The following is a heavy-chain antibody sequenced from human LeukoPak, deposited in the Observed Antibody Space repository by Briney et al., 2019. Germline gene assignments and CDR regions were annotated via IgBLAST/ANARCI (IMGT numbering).Heavy chain of an antibody. J-gene: IGHJ4*02. CDR3: ARSRLGELLGYFDY. D-gene: IGHD3-10*01. CDR1: GGSISSYY. Sequence: SETLSLTCTVSGGSISSYYWSWIRQPPGKGLEWIGYIYYNGSTNYNPSLKSRVTISVDTSKNQFSLKLSSVTAADTAVYYCARSRLGELLGYFDYWGQGTLVTVSS. CDR2: IYYNGST. V-gene: IGHV4-59*08.